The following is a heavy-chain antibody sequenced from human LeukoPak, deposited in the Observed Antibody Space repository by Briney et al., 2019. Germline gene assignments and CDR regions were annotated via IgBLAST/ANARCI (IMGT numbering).Heavy chain of an antibody. CDR1: GYTFTDYY. CDR2: INPNSGGT. Sequence: ASVNVSCTPSGYTFTDYYVHWVRQAPGQGLEWMGWINPNSGGTNYAQKFQGRVTMTRDTSISTAYMELSRLRSDDTAVYYCAREGPIVGATHLVDYWGQGTLVTVSS. V-gene: IGHV1-2*02. CDR3: AREGPIVGATHLVDY. D-gene: IGHD1-26*01. J-gene: IGHJ4*02.